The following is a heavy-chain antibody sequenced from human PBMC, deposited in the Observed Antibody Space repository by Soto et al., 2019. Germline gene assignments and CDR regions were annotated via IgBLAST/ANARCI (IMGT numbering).Heavy chain of an antibody. CDR1: GGTFSSYA. CDR2: IIPIFGTA. CDR3: ARGNSNKLLRWYYYGMDV. J-gene: IGHJ6*02. Sequence: QVQLVQSGAEVKKPRSSVKVSCKASGGTFSSYAISWVRQAPGQGLEWMGGIIPIFGTANYAQKFQGRVTITADESTSTAYMELSSLRSEDTAVYYCARGNSNKLLRWYYYGMDVWGQGTTVTVSS. D-gene: IGHD4-17*01. V-gene: IGHV1-69*01.